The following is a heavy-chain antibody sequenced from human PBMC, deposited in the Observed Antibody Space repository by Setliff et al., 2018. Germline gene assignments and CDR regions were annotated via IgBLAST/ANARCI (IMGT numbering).Heavy chain of an antibody. CDR2: ISGSGGST. Sequence: GGSLRLSCAAFGFTFNNYAMSWVRQAPGKGLEWVSVISGSGGSTYYADSVKGRFTISRDNSKNTLYLQMISLRAEDTAVYYCAKGSIPFWYFDLWGRGTLVTVSS. CDR3: AKGSIPFWYFDL. J-gene: IGHJ2*01. CDR1: GFTFNNYA. V-gene: IGHV3-23*01.